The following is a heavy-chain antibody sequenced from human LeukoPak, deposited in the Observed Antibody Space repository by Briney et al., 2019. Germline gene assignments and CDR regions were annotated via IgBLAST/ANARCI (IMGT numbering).Heavy chain of an antibody. Sequence: ASVKVSCKASGYTFTGYYMHWVRQAPGQGLEWMGWINPNSGGTNYAQKFQGRVTMTRDTSISTAYMELSRLRSDDTAVYYCASPYYYDSSGYYYPYYYYYYGMDVWGQGTTVTVSS. J-gene: IGHJ6*02. D-gene: IGHD3-22*01. V-gene: IGHV1-2*02. CDR2: INPNSGGT. CDR3: ASPYYYDSSGYYYPYYYYYYGMDV. CDR1: GYTFTGYY.